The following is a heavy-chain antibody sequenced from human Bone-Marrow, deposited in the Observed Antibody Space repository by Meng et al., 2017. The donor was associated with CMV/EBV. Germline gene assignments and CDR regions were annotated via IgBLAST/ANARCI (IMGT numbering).Heavy chain of an antibody. CDR1: GFTFSTYD. CDR2: IGTVGDT. V-gene: IGHV3-13*01. CDR3: ARGVGLNSQYQLLEPI. D-gene: IGHD2-2*01. J-gene: IGHJ3*02. Sequence: GESLKISCTASGFTFSTYDFHWVRQPTGKGLEWVSSIGTVGDTYSIGSVKGRFIISRDNAKNSLYLQMNSLRAEDTAVYYCARGVGLNSQYQLLEPIWGQGTMVTVSS.